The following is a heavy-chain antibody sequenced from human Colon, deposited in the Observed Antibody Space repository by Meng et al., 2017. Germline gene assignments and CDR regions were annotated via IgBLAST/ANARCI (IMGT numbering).Heavy chain of an antibody. J-gene: IGHJ4*02. Sequence: QIPLKELGPWLGKPKKAPPLTCSFAGFSLNTRGVGVGWVRQPPGKALEWLSLIYWNDDKRYSPSLRSRITITKDTSKDQVVLTLANLDPVDTATYYCVHKPVAADGTYFDSWGQGTLVTVSS. CDR1: GFSLNTRGVG. CDR2: IYWNDDK. D-gene: IGHD6-13*01. V-gene: IGHV2-5*01. CDR3: VHKPVAADGTYFDS.